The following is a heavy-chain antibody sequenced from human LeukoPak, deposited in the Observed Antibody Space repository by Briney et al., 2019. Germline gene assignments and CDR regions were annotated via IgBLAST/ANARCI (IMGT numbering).Heavy chain of an antibody. CDR3: AKDKGGGYGNDGFDI. D-gene: IGHD3-16*01. J-gene: IGHJ3*02. CDR1: GFTFSSYG. V-gene: IGHV3-30*18. Sequence: GGPLRLSCAASGFTFSSYGMHWVRQAPGKGLEWVAVILYDGSNQYYADSVKGRFTISRDNSKNTLYLQMNSLRAEDTAVYYCAKDKGGGYGNDGFDIWGRGTMVTVSS. CDR2: ILYDGSNQ.